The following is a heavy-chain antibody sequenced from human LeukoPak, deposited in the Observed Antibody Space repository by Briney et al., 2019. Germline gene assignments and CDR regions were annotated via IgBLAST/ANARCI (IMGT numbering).Heavy chain of an antibody. CDR2: INPNSGGT. Sequence: ASVKVSCKASGYTFTGYYMHWVRQAPGQGLEWMGWINPNSGGTNYAQKFQGRVTMTRDTSISTAYVELSRLRSDDTAVYYCAREAPAGDFWSGSTIHFDYWGQGTLATVSS. CDR1: GYTFTGYY. J-gene: IGHJ4*02. CDR3: AREAPAGDFWSGSTIHFDY. D-gene: IGHD3-3*01. V-gene: IGHV1-2*02.